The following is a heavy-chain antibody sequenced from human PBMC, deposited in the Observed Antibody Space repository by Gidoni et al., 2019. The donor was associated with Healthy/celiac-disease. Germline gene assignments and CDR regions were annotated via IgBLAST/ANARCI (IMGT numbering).Heavy chain of an antibody. J-gene: IGHJ4*02. D-gene: IGHD3-3*01. CDR3: ARGLLWSGGYYFDY. Sequence: QVQLVESGGGAVQPGRSLRLSGAASGGTCSRYAMHWVRQATVKVLEWVAVISYDGSNKYYADSVKCRFTISRDNSKNTLYLQMNRLGAEDTAVYYCARGLLWSGGYYFDYWGQGTLVTVSS. V-gene: IGHV3-30-3*01. CDR2: ISYDGSNK. CDR1: GGTCSRYA.